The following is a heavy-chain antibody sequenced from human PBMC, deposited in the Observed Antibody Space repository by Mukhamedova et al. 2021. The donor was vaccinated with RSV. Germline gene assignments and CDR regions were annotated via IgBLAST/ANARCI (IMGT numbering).Heavy chain of an antibody. Sequence: WNWVRQSPGKGLEWIGQIDRSGGVTYNPSLKSRVSFSMDKSNNHFSLNLKSVTAADTATYYCARNHGSGSYDYWSQGSLVTGSS. J-gene: IGHJ4*02. CDR2: IDRSGGV. CDR3: ARNHGSGSYDY. V-gene: IGHV4-4*02. D-gene: IGHD3-10*01.